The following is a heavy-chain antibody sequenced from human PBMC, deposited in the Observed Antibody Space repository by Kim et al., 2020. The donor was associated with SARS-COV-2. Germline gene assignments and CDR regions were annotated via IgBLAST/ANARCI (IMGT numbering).Heavy chain of an antibody. J-gene: IGHJ6*02. CDR3: TRFTVVTAWDFYYYALDV. V-gene: IGHV5-51*01. CDR2: IYPGDSHSS. D-gene: IGHD2-21*02. CDR1: GYDFTSYW. Sequence: GESLKISCKASGYDFTSYWIAWVRQMPGKGLELMGIIYPGDSHSSRYSPSFQGQVTISVDRSITTTYLQWSSLEASDTAMYYCTRFTVVTAWDFYYYALDVWGPGTTVTVSS.